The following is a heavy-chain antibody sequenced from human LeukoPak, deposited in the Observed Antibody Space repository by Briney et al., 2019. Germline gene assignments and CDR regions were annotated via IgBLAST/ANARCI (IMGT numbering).Heavy chain of an antibody. J-gene: IGHJ4*02. V-gene: IGHV4-59*12. CDR2: IYYSGST. CDR1: GGSISSYY. Sequence: SETLPLTCTVSGGSISSYYWTWIRQPPGKGLEWLGYIYYSGSTYYNPSLKSRVTISVDRSKNQFSLKLSSVTAADTAVYYCARVVLGHTLHFDYWGQGTLVTVSS. CDR3: ARVVLGHTLHFDY. D-gene: IGHD3-16*01.